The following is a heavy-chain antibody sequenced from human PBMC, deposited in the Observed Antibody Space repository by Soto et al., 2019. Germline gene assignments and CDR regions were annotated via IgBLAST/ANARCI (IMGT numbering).Heavy chain of an antibody. V-gene: IGHV4-34*01. D-gene: IGHD3-10*01. CDR3: AGDWGDYGSGSRVDY. CDR1: GGSFSGYY. Sequence: QVQLQQWGAGLLKPSETLSLTCAVYGGSFSGYYWSWIRQPPGKGLEWIGEINHSGSTNYNPSLKSRVTKSVDPSEIQFSLKLSSVTAADTAVYYCAGDWGDYGSGSRVDYWGQGTLVTVSS. J-gene: IGHJ4*02. CDR2: INHSGST.